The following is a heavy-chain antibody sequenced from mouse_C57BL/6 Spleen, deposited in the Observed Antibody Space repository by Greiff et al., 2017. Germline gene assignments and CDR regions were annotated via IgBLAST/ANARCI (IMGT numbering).Heavy chain of an antibody. CDR3: ARWGYNGFAY. J-gene: IGHJ3*01. CDR1: GYSFTGYY. Sequence: VQLQQSGPELVKPGASVKISCKASGYSFTGYYMNWVKQSPEKSLEWIGEINPSTGGTTYNQKFKAKATLTVDKSSSTAYMQSKSIPSEDTADYYCARWGYNGFAYRGE. CDR2: INPSTGGT. D-gene: IGHD2-2*01. V-gene: IGHV1-42*01.